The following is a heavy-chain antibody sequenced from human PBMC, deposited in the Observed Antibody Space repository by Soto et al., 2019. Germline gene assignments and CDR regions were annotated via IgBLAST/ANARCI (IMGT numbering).Heavy chain of an antibody. D-gene: IGHD6-19*01. J-gene: IGHJ4*02. V-gene: IGHV4-31*03. CDR1: GVSISRGGYY. CDR3: ARGGYSSGWHDY. CDR2: IYYSGST. Sequence: SETLCLTCPVSGVSISRGGYYWSWFRQHPGKGLEWIGYIYYSGSTYYNPSLKSRVTISVDTSKNQFSLKLSSVTAADTAVYYCARGGYSSGWHDYWGQGTLV.